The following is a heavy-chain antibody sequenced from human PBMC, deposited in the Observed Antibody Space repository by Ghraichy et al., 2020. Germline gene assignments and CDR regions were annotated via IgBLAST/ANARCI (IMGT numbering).Heavy chain of an antibody. CDR3: AKGFGFSVGASDH. D-gene: IGHD1-26*01. V-gene: IGHV3-23*01. CDR2: ISSSGGST. Sequence: GGSLRLSCAASGFTFSNYAMSWVRQAPVKGLEWVSSISSSGGSTYYADSVKGRFTISRDNSKNMLSLQMDSLRAEDTAVYYGAKGFGFSVGASDHWGQGTLVTVSS. CDR1: GFTFSNYA. J-gene: IGHJ4*02.